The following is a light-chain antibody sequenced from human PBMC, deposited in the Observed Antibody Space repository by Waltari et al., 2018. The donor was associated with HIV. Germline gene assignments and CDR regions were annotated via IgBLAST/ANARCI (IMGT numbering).Light chain of an antibody. V-gene: IGKV1-5*03. CDR3: QQYSAFPWT. CDR2: RAS. CDR1: QSISNW. J-gene: IGKJ1*01. Sequence: DIQMTQSLSTLSASMGDRVSITCRDSQSISNWLAWYQQKPGQDPKLRIYRASTLESGVPSRFSGSGSGTEFTLTINNLQPDDFATYYCQQYSAFPWTFGQGAKVEIK.